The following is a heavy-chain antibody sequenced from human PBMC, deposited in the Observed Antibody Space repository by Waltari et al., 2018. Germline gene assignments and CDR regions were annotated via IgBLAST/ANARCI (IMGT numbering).Heavy chain of an antibody. CDR2: INHSGST. CDR1: GGSFSGYY. V-gene: IGHV4-34*01. Sequence: QVQLQQWGAGLLKPSETLSLTCAVYGGSFSGYYWSWIRQPPGKGLEWIGEINHSGSTNYNPSLKSRVTISVDTSKNQFSLKLSSVTAADTAVYYCARHTSIWSGHNWFDPWGQGTLVTVSS. D-gene: IGHD3-3*01. J-gene: IGHJ5*02. CDR3: ARHTSIWSGHNWFDP.